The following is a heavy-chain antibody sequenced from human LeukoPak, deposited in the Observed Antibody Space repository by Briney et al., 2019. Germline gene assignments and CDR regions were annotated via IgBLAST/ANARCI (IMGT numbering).Heavy chain of an antibody. CDR3: AVAATWDPQYDY. D-gene: IGHD2-15*01. V-gene: IGHV3-30*04. Sequence: GGSLRLSCAASGFTFSSYAMHWVRQAPGKGLEWVAVISYDGSNKYYADSVKGGFTISRDNSKNTLYLQMNSLRAEDTAVYYCAVAATWDPQYDYWGQGTLVTVSS. CDR2: ISYDGSNK. CDR1: GFTFSSYA. J-gene: IGHJ4*02.